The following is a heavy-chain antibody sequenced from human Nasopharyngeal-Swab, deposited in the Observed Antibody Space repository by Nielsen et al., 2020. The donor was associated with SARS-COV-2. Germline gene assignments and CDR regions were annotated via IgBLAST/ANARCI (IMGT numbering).Heavy chain of an antibody. CDR3: AREAIAAAGYYFDY. V-gene: IGHV4-4*02. Sequence: SETLSLTCAVSGGSISSSNWWSWVRQPPGKGLEWIGEIYHSGSTNYNPSLKSRDTISVDKSKNQFSLKLSSVTAADTAVYYCAREAIAAAGYYFDYWGQGTLVTVSS. CDR1: GGSISSSNW. CDR2: IYHSGST. J-gene: IGHJ4*02. D-gene: IGHD6-13*01.